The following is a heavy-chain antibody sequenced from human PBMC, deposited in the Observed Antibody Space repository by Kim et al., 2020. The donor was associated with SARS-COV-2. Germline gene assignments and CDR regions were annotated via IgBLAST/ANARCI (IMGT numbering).Heavy chain of an antibody. CDR1: GGSISSYY. J-gene: IGHJ4*02. CDR2: IYYSGST. V-gene: IGHV4-59*08. Sequence: SETLSLTCTVSGGSISSYYWSWIRQPPGKGLEWIGYIYYSGSTNYNPSLKSRVTISVDTSKNQFSLKLSSVTAADTAVYYCARHGVGYGPTKFDYWGQGTLVTVSS. CDR3: ARHGVGYGPTKFDY. D-gene: IGHD5-18*01.